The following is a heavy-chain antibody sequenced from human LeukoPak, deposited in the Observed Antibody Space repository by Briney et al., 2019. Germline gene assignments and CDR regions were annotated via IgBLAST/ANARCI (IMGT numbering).Heavy chain of an antibody. D-gene: IGHD2-2*01. J-gene: IGHJ4*02. V-gene: IGHV4-59*01. CDR1: GGSISSYY. CDR3: AKVKNIVVVPAAPFDY. CDR2: IYYSGST. Sequence: PSETLSLTCTVSGGSISSYYWSWIRQPPGKGLEWIGYIYYSGSTNYNPSLKSRVTISVDTSKNQFSLKLSSVTAADTAVYYCAKVKNIVVVPAAPFDYWGQGTLVTVSS.